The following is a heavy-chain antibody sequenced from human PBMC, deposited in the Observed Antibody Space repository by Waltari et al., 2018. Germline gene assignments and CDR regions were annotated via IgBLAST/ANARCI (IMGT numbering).Heavy chain of an antibody. J-gene: IGHJ3*01. D-gene: IGHD2-2*01. Sequence: QVKLQESGPGLVRPSETLSLTCLVSAQSINSGFYWGWLRLPPGKGLEWIGSVYHRGATYYNPARSSRVTISVDTSKNQVFLRLASVTAADTGMYYCARDHSTSWSHDAYDVWGPGTMVTVAS. CDR3: ARDHSTSWSHDAYDV. V-gene: IGHV4-38-2*02. CDR2: VYHRGAT. CDR1: AQSINSGFY.